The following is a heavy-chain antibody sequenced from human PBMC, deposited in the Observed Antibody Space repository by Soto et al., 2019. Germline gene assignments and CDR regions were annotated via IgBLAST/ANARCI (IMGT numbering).Heavy chain of an antibody. CDR1: GGSISSSSYY. D-gene: IGHD3-22*01. J-gene: IGHJ4*02. Sequence: SETLSLTCTVSGGSISSSSYYWGWIRQPPGKGLEWIGSIYYSGSTYYNPSLKSRVTISVDTSKNQFSLKLSSVTAADTAVYYCARHLYYYDSSGSFGGNFDYWGQGTLVTVSS. V-gene: IGHV4-39*01. CDR2: IYYSGST. CDR3: ARHLYYYDSSGSFGGNFDY.